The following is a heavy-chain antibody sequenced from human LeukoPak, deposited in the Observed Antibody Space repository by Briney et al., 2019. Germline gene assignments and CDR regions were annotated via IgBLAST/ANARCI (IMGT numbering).Heavy chain of an antibody. CDR2: ISGTGSYI. D-gene: IGHD4-23*01. CDR1: GFTFSSYS. Sequence: GGSLRLSCAASGFTFSSYSMNWVRQAPGKGLEWVSSISGTGSYIFDADSVKGRFTISRDNAKNSLYLQMNSLRAEDTAVYYCARDRRVSDYGGNTVDYWGQGTLVTVSS. CDR3: ARDRRVSDYGGNTVDY. J-gene: IGHJ4*02. V-gene: IGHV3-21*01.